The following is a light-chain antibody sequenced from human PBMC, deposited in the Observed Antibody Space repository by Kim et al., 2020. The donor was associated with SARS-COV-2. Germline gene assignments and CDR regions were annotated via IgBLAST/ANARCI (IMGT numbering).Light chain of an antibody. CDR3: QVWDRNSDHRV. V-gene: IGLV3-21*04. Sequence: SYELTQPPSVAVAPGETASITCGGDNIGSKSVQWYQQKPGQAPVLVIYYDNDRPSGIPERFSGSNSGNTATLTISRVEAGDEADYYCQVWDRNSDHRVFGGGTQLTVL. CDR2: YDN. J-gene: IGLJ3*02. CDR1: NIGSKS.